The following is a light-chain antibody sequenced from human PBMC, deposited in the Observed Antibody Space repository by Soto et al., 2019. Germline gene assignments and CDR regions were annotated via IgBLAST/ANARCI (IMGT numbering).Light chain of an antibody. CDR2: LGS. CDR3: IPALPTPYP. CDR1: QSLLHSNGYHY. Sequence: DIVMTQSPLSLPVTPGEPASISCRSSQSLLHSNGYHYLDWYLQKPWQSPQLLIYLGSNRASGVPDRFSRSGSGTDFTLKISSVDAEDFGFYYCIPALPTPYPFRQGTKLEIK. J-gene: IGKJ2*01. V-gene: IGKV2-28*01.